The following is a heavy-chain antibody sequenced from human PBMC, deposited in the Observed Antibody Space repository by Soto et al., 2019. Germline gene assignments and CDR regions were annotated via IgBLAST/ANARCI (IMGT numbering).Heavy chain of an antibody. V-gene: IGHV1-18*01. Sequence: QVHLVQSGAEVKKPGASVKVSCKGSGYTFTSYGITWVRQAPGQGLEWMGWISAHNGNTDYAQRLQGRVTVTRDTSTSTAYMELRSMRSDYTAVYYCARGRYGDSWGQGALVTVSS. CDR3: ARGRYGDS. J-gene: IGHJ4*02. CDR2: ISAHNGNT. CDR1: GYTFTSYG. D-gene: IGHD1-1*01.